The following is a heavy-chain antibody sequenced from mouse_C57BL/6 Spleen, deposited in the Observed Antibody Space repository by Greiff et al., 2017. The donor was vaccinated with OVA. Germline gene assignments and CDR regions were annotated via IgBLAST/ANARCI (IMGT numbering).Heavy chain of an antibody. V-gene: IGHV14-4*01. CDR1: GFNIKDDY. CDR3: TTGGYDGEYYFDY. CDR2: IDPENGDT. D-gene: IGHD2-2*01. J-gene: IGHJ2*01. Sequence: VQLQQSGAELVRPGASVKLSCTASGFNIKDDYMHWVKQRPEQGLEWIGWIDPENGDTEYASKFQGKATITADTSSNTAYRQLCSLSSEDTAVYYCTTGGYDGEYYFDYWGQGTTLTVSS.